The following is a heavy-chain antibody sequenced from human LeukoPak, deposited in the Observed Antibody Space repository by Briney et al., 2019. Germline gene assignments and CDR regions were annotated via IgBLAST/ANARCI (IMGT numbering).Heavy chain of an antibody. D-gene: IGHD3-16*01. CDR2: VCYNGTT. CDR1: GDSISSYF. J-gene: IGHJ4*02. Sequence: SETLSLTCSVSGDSISSYFWAWLRQPPGMGLEWIGYVCYNGTTNYNPSLRNRVAISIDTSKNQFSLKLNSATAADTAVYYCATSGGFNSPRHYWGQGTLVTVSS. V-gene: IGHV4-59*01. CDR3: ATSGGFNSPRHY.